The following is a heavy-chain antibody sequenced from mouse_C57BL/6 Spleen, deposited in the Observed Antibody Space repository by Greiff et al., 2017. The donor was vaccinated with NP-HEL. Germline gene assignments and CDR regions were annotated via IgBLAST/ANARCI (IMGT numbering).Heavy chain of an antibody. CDR2: ISYDGSN. J-gene: IGHJ4*01. CDR3: AREGPHYAMDY. V-gene: IGHV3-6*01. Sequence: EVKLMESGPGLVKPSQSLSLTCSVTGYSITSGYYWNWIRQFPGNKLEWMSYISYDGSNNYNPSLKNRISITRDTSKNQFFLKLNSVTTEDTATYYCAREGPHYAMDYWGQGTSVTGSS. D-gene: IGHD3-3*01. CDR1: GYSITSGYY.